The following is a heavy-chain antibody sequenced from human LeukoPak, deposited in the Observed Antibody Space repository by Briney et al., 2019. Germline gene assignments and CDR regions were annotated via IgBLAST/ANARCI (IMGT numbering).Heavy chain of an antibody. V-gene: IGHV1-2*02. Sequence: ASVKVSCKASGYTFTGYYMHWVRQAPGQGLEWMGWINPNSGGTNYAQKFQGRVTMTRDTSISTAYMELSRLRSDDTAVYYCARDQWGLLRYYYYYYMDVWGKGTTVTVSS. CDR2: INPNSGGT. CDR1: GYTFTGYY. D-gene: IGHD1-26*01. J-gene: IGHJ6*03. CDR3: ARDQWGLLRYYYYYYMDV.